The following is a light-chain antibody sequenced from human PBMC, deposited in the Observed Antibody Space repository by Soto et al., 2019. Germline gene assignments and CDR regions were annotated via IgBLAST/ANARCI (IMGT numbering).Light chain of an antibody. V-gene: IGLV2-11*01. CDR3: CSYAGSYTFHYV. Sequence: QSALTQPRSVSGSPGQSVTISCTGTSSDVGGYNYVSWYQQHPGKAPKLMIYDVSKRPSGVPDRFSGSKPGNTASLTISGLQAEDEADYYCCSYAGSYTFHYVFGTGTKLTVL. J-gene: IGLJ1*01. CDR1: SSDVGGYNY. CDR2: DVS.